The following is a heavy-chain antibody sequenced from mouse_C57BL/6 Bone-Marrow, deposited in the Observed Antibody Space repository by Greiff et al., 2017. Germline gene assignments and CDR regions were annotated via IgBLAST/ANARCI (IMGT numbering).Heavy chain of an antibody. CDR1: GYTFTSYW. CDR2: IYPSDSET. Sequence: VQLQQPGAELVRPGSSVKLSCKASGYTFTSYWMDWVKQRPGQGLEWIGNIYPSDSETHYNQKFKDKATLTVDKSSSTAYMQLSSLTSEDSAVYSCARWTYYYGSFDYWGQGTTLTVSS. J-gene: IGHJ2*01. V-gene: IGHV1-61*01. D-gene: IGHD1-1*01. CDR3: ARWTYYYGSFDY.